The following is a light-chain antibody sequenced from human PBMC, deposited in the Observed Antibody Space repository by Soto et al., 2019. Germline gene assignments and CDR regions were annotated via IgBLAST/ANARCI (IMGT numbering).Light chain of an antibody. J-gene: IGKJ4*01. CDR1: QTVKSN. V-gene: IGKV3-15*01. Sequence: EVVMKQSPATLSVSPGERATLSCRASQTVKSNLAWYQQKPGQAPRLLIYDVSTRATGIPATFSGSGSGTEFTLTINGLQSEDFAVYYCQQYNSSPLTFGGGTKVEIK. CDR2: DVS. CDR3: QQYNSSPLT.